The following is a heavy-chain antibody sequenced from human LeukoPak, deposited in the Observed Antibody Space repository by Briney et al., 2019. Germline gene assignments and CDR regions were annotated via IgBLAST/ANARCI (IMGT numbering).Heavy chain of an antibody. Sequence: SVKVSCKASGGTFSSYAISWVRQAPGQGLEWMGGIIPIFGTANYTQKFQGRVTITADESTSTAYMELSSLRSEDTAVYYCARDQGGYSYGYGNWFDPWGQGTLVTVSS. CDR1: GGTFSSYA. D-gene: IGHD5-18*01. CDR2: IIPIFGTA. V-gene: IGHV1-69*13. CDR3: ARDQGGYSYGYGNWFDP. J-gene: IGHJ5*02.